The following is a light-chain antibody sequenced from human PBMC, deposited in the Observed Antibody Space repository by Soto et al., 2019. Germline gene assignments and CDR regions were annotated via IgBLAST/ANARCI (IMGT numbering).Light chain of an antibody. CDR2: DAS. CDR3: QQRSHGFT. CDR1: QSINSD. Sequence: EIVMTQSPATLSVSPGETTRLSCRASQSINSDVAWYQQRPGQAPRLLIYDASNRATGIPARFSGSGSGTDFTLTISSLEPEDFAVYYCQQRSHGFTFGGGTKVDIK. V-gene: IGKV3-11*01. J-gene: IGKJ4*01.